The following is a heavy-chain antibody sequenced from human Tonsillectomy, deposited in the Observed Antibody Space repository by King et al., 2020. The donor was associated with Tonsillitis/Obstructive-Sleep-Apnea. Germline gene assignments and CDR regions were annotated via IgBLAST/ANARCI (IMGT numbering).Heavy chain of an antibody. J-gene: IGHJ3*02. V-gene: IGHV4-59*08. CDR1: GGSISSYY. Sequence: VQLQESGPGLVKPSETLSLTCTVSGGSISSYYWSWIRLPPGKGLEWIVYIFYSGSTNYNPSLMSRVTISVDTSKNQFSLKLSSVTAADTAVYYCASGGDGYLYDAFDIWGQGTMVTVSS. CDR3: ASGGDGYLYDAFDI. D-gene: IGHD5-24*01. CDR2: IFYSGST.